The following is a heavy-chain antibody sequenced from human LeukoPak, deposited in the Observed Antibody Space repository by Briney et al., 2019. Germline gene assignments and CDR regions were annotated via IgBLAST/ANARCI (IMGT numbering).Heavy chain of an antibody. J-gene: IGHJ4*02. CDR1: GFTFSSYG. CDR3: ARAVTMVREIHFDY. V-gene: IGHV3-30*02. D-gene: IGHD3-10*01. CDR2: IRFDGSNK. Sequence: GGSLRLSCAASGFTFSSYGIHWVRQAPGKGLEWVAFIRFDGSNKYYADSVKGRSTVSRDNSKNTLYLQMNSLRAEDTAVYYCARAVTMVREIHFDYWGQGTLVTVSS.